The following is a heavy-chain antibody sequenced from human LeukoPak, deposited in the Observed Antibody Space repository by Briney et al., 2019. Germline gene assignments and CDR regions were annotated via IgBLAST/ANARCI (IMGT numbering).Heavy chain of an antibody. CDR3: ARDQRGVPDY. D-gene: IGHD3-10*01. J-gene: IGHJ4*02. CDR2: ISGGSHTI. Sequence: PGGSLRLSCAASGFTFSIYSMNWVRQAPGKGLEWVSYISGGSHTIYYADSVKGRFTISGDNAKNSLYLQMNSLRAEDTAVYYCARDQRGVPDYWGQGTLVTVSS. CDR1: GFTFSIYS. V-gene: IGHV3-48*01.